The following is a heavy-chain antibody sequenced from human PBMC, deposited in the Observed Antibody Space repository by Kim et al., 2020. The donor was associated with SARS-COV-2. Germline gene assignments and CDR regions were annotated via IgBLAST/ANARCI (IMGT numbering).Heavy chain of an antibody. V-gene: IGHV5-10-1*01. CDR1: GYSFTSYW. J-gene: IGHJ6*02. Sequence: GESLKISCKGSGYSFTSYWISWVRQMPGKGLEWMGRIDPSDSYTNYSPSFQGHVTISADKSISTAYLQWSSLKASDTAMYYCARRKVGIVVGADYYYGMDVWGQGTTVTVSS. CDR3: ARRKVGIVVGADYYYGMDV. CDR2: IDPSDSYT. D-gene: IGHD2-15*01.